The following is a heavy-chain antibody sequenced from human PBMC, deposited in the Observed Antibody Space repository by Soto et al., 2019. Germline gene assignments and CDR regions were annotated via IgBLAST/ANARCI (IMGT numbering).Heavy chain of an antibody. CDR3: ARDPSEGRVGNWFES. CDR1: GFTFRRYG. CDR2: ISSSTSYV. J-gene: IGHJ5*01. V-gene: IGHV3-21*06. D-gene: IGHD2-2*01. Sequence: PWGSLRLSCAASGFTFRRYGINFLRHAPLKWLEWVASISSSTSYVYYADSVKGRFSTSRDNAKNILYLEMYGLRTEDTAVYYCARDPSEGRVGNWFESWGQGTLVTVSS.